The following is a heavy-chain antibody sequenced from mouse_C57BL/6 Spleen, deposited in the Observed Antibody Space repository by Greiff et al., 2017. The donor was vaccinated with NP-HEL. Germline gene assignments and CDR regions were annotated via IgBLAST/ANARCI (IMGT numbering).Heavy chain of an antibody. V-gene: IGHV5-17*01. CDR1: GFTFSDYG. J-gene: IGHJ1*01. D-gene: IGHD1-1*01. CDR2: ISSGSSTI. CDR3: AREGIYYYGSSYWYFDV. Sequence: EVQLVESGGGLVKPGGSLKLSCAASGFTFSDYGMHWVRQAPEKGLEWVAYISSGSSTIYYADTVKGRFTISRDNAKNTLFLQMTSLRSEDTAMYYCAREGIYYYGSSYWYFDVWGPGTTVTVSS.